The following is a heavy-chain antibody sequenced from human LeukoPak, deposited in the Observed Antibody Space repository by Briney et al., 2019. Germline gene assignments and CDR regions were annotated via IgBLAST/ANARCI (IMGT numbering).Heavy chain of an antibody. CDR3: ARDDCSTSSCQKHQNWFDP. CDR1: GFTFSTYG. V-gene: IGHV3-48*01. J-gene: IGHJ5*02. D-gene: IGHD2-2*01. Sequence: GGSLRLSCVASGFTFSTYGMNWVRQAPGKGLEWVSYISMSITTIYYADSVKGRFTISRDNAENSLYLQMNGLRAEDTAVYYCARDDCSTSSCQKHQNWFDPWGQGTLVTVSS. CDR2: ISMSITTI.